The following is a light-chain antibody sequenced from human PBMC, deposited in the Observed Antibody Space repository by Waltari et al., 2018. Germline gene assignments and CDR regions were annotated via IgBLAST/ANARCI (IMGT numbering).Light chain of an antibody. J-gene: IGLJ3*02. CDR3: CSYAGSITFWV. V-gene: IGLV2-11*01. CDR2: DVT. CDR1: SSDVGGYHY. Sequence: QSALTQPRSVSGSPGQSVPISCTGTSSDVGGYHYVSWYHHHPGKAPKLIIYDVTKRPSGVPDRFSASKSDNTASLTISGLQAEDEADYYCCSYAGSITFWVFGGGTKLTVL.